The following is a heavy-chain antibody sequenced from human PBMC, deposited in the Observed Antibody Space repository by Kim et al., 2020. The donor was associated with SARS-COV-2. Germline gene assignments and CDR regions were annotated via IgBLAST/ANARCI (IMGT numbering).Heavy chain of an antibody. Sequence: SETLSLTCAVYGGSFSGYYWSWIRQPPGKGLEWIGEINHSGSTNYNPSLKSRVTISVDTSKNQFSLKLSSVTAADTAVYYCARGGGKYYYDSSGYLPPEYNWFDPWGQGTLVTVSS. V-gene: IGHV4-34*01. J-gene: IGHJ5*02. CDR1: GGSFSGYY. D-gene: IGHD3-22*01. CDR2: INHSGST. CDR3: ARGGGKYYYDSSGYLPPEYNWFDP.